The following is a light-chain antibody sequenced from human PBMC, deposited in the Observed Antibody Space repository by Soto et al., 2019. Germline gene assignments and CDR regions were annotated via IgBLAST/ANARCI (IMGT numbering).Light chain of an antibody. V-gene: IGLV1-40*01. CDR3: QSYDSSLSAL. J-gene: IGLJ3*02. CDR1: SSNIGAGYD. Sequence: QSVLTQPPSVSGAPGQRVTISCTGSSSNIGAGYDVHWYQQLPGTAPKLLIYGNSNRPSGVPDRFSGSKSGTSASLAITGLQAEDEADYHCQSYDSSLSALFGGGTKVTV. CDR2: GNS.